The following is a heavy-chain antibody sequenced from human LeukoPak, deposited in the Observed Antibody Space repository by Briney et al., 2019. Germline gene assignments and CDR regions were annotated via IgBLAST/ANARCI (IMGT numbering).Heavy chain of an antibody. D-gene: IGHD6-13*01. CDR1: GGSISSYY. CDR3: ARAIAAAVSDYYYYYMDV. J-gene: IGHJ6*03. V-gene: IGHV4-4*07. Sequence: SETLSLTCTVSGGSISSYYWSWIRQPAGKGLEWIGRIYTSGSTNYNPSLKSRVTMSVDTSKNQFSLKLSSVTAADTAVYYCARAIAAAVSDYYYYYMDVWAKGPRSPSP. CDR2: IYTSGST.